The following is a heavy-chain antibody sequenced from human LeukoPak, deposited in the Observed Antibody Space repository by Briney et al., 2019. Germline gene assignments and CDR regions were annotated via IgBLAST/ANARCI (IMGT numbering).Heavy chain of an antibody. CDR3: ARGSTAYSPYDY. CDR2: LSGGGANT. Sequence: GGSLRLSCAASGFTVSNYAMIWVRQAPGKGLEWVSALSGGGANTYYADSVKGRFTISRDNARNTLYLQMNSLRAEDTAVYYCARGSTAYSPYDYWGQGTLVTVSS. J-gene: IGHJ4*02. CDR1: GFTVSNYA. V-gene: IGHV3-23*01. D-gene: IGHD5-18*01.